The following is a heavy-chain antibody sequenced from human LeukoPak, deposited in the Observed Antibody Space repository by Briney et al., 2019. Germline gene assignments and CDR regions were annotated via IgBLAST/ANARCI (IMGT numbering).Heavy chain of an antibody. V-gene: IGHV4-59*01. J-gene: IGHJ4*02. CDR2: IYNSGNT. Sequence: SETLSLTCTVSGGSISNYYWTWIRQPPGKGLESTGYIYNSGNTNYNPSLKSRVTISVDTSKNQFSLELSSVTTSDTAVYYCARALYSASWSYWGLGTLVTVSS. D-gene: IGHD6-13*01. CDR1: GGSISNYY. CDR3: ARALYSASWSY.